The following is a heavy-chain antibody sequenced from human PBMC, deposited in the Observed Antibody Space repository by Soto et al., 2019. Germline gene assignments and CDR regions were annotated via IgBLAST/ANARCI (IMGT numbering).Heavy chain of an antibody. CDR2: MNPNSGNT. Sequence: ASVKVSCKASGYTFTSYDINWVRQATGQGLEWMGWMNPNSGNTGYAQKFQGRVTMTRNTSISTAYMELSSLRSEDTAVYYCARGPDYGDYVYYYYGMDVWGQGTTVTVSS. V-gene: IGHV1-8*01. CDR3: ARGPDYGDYVYYYYGMDV. J-gene: IGHJ6*02. D-gene: IGHD4-17*01. CDR1: GYTFTSYD.